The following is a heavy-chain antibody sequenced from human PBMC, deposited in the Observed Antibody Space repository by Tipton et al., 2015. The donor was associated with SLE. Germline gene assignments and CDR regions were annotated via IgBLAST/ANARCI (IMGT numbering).Heavy chain of an antibody. D-gene: IGHD3-22*01. CDR1: GFTFDDYA. V-gene: IGHV3-9*01. Sequence: SLRLSCAASGFTFDDYAMHWVRQVPGKGLEWVSGIGWNSGGIGYADSVKGRFTISRDNAKKSVFLQMNSLRVEDTAFYYCVKDTHGNYASIDYWGQGTLVTVSS. CDR2: IGWNSGGI. CDR3: VKDTHGNYASIDY. J-gene: IGHJ4*02.